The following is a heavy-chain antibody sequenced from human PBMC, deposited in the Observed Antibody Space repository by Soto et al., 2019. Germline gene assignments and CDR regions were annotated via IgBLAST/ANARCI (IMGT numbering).Heavy chain of an antibody. Sequence: PSETLSLTCTVSGGSISSYYWSWIRQPPGKGLEWIGYIYYSGSTNYNPSLKSRVTISVDTSKNQFSLKLSSVTAADTAVYYCAKYCGGDCYSGRLDYYYDMDVWGQGTTVT. CDR2: IYYSGST. V-gene: IGHV4-59*01. CDR1: GGSISSYY. J-gene: IGHJ6*02. D-gene: IGHD2-21*02. CDR3: AKYCGGDCYSGRLDYYYDMDV.